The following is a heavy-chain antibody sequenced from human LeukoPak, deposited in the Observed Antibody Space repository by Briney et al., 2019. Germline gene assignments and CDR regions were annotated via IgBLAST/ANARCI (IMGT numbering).Heavy chain of an antibody. CDR2: IIPILGIA. V-gene: IGHV1-69*02. J-gene: IGHJ5*02. Sequence: SVKVSRKASGGTFSSYTISWVRQAPGQGLEWMGRIIPILGIANYAQKFQGRVTITADKSTSTAYMELSSLRSEDTAVYYCAGQLWTNYNWFDPWGQGTLVTVSS. D-gene: IGHD5-18*01. CDR1: GGTFSSYT. CDR3: AGQLWTNYNWFDP.